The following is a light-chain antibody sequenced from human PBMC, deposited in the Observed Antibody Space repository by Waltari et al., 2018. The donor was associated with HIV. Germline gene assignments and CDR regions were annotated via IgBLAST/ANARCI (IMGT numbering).Light chain of an antibody. CDR1: KLGDRY. Sequence: SYELTQPPSVSVSPGQTARITYSGDKLGDRYTAWYQQRPGQSTVLVIYQDSKRPSGIPERFSGSNSRNTATLTITETQALDEADYYCQAWDSSTAEVFGGGTKLTVL. V-gene: IGLV3-1*01. CDR2: QDS. J-gene: IGLJ2*01. CDR3: QAWDSSTAEV.